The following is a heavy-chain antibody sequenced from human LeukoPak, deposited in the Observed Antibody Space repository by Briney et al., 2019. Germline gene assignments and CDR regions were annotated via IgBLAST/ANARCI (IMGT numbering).Heavy chain of an antibody. CDR2: VSAYNGDT. CDR3: ARDRSTGPVPGTWIIAY. J-gene: IGHJ4*02. Sequence: ASVNVSYKASGYTFTSYGITWVRQAPGQGLEGMGWVSAYNGDTTYAQKLQGRVSMTTDTSTSTAYMELRSLRSDDTAVYYCARDRSTGPVPGTWIIAYWGQGTLVTVSS. CDR1: GYTFTSYG. V-gene: IGHV1-18*01. D-gene: IGHD6-13*01.